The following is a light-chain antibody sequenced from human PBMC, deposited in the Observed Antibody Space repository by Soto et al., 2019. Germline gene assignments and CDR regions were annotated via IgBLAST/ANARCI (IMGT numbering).Light chain of an antibody. CDR2: YND. CDR1: RSSIGSNS. CDR3: AAWDDSISGWV. V-gene: IGLV1-47*02. J-gene: IGLJ3*02. Sequence: QSVLTQPPSASGTPGQRVTISCSGSRSSIGSNSVYWYQHLPATAPKLLIAYNDKRPSGVPARFSGCKSGTSTSLAISGLRSEDEAEYYCAAWDDSISGWVFGGGTKLTVL.